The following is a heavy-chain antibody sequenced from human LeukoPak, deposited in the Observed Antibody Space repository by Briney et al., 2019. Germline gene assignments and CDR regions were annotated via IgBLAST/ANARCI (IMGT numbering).Heavy chain of an antibody. CDR3: ARGLDP. J-gene: IGHJ5*02. V-gene: IGHV3-48*01. CDR1: GFTFSSYS. Sequence: PGGSLRLSCAASGFTFSSYSMNWVRQAPGKGLEWVSYISSLSSTIYYADSVKGRFSISRDNAKNSLYLQMNSLRAEDTAMYYCARGLDPWGQGTLVTVSS. CDR2: ISSLSSTI.